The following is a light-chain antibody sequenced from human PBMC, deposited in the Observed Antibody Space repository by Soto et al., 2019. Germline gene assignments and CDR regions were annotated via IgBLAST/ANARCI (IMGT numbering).Light chain of an antibody. Sequence: DIQMTQSPFSLSASVGDRVTLTCRASRSISNYLNWLQQKPGKAPKLLIYAASTLESGVPSRFSGTESESGTDFTLTINNLQPEDFATYFCLQSYSFPFTFGPG. V-gene: IGKV1-39*01. CDR3: LQSYSFPFT. J-gene: IGKJ3*01. CDR2: AAS. CDR1: RSISNY.